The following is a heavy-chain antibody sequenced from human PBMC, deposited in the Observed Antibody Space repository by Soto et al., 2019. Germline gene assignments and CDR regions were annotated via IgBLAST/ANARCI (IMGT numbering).Heavy chain of an antibody. CDR1: GFTFSSYA. J-gene: IGHJ3*02. V-gene: IGHV3-23*01. D-gene: IGHD3-10*01. Sequence: EVQLLESGGGLVQPGGSLRLSCAASGFTFSSYAMSWVRQAPGKGLEWVSAISGSGGSTYYADSVKGRFTISRDNSKNTLYQQMNSLRAEDTAVYYCAKLGYYYGSGSYYPLGDAFDIWGQGTMVTVSS. CDR2: ISGSGGST. CDR3: AKLGYYYGSGSYYPLGDAFDI.